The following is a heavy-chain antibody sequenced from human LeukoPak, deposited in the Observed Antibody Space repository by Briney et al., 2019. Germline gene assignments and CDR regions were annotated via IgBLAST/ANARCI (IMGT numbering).Heavy chain of an antibody. V-gene: IGHV3-23*01. CDR3: AKTEGVVVTAEYFQH. Sequence: GGSLRLSCAASGFTFSSYAMSWVRQAPGKGLEWVSAISGSGGSTYYADSVKGRFTISRDNSRNTLYLQMNSLRAEDTAVYYCAKTEGVVVTAEYFQHWGQGTLVTVSS. CDR2: ISGSGGST. D-gene: IGHD2-21*02. J-gene: IGHJ1*01. CDR1: GFTFSSYA.